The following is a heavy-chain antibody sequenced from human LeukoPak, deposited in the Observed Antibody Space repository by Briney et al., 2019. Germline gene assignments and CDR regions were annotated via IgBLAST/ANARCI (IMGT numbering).Heavy chain of an antibody. CDR2: IVVGSGNT. CDR1: GFTFTSSA. Sequence: SVKVSCKASGFTFTSSAVQWVRQARGQRLEWIGWIVVGSGNTNYAQKFQERVTITRDMSTSTAYMELSSLRSEDTAVYYCAAWESYDFWSGSDAFDIWGQGTMVTVSS. J-gene: IGHJ3*02. D-gene: IGHD3-3*01. V-gene: IGHV1-58*01. CDR3: AAWESYDFWSGSDAFDI.